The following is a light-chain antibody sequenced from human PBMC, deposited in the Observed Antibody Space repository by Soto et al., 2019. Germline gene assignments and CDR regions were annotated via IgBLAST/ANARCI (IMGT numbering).Light chain of an antibody. V-gene: IGLV1-44*01. CDR1: SSNIGSNT. J-gene: IGLJ1*01. CDR2: SNN. Sequence: QSVLTQPLSASGTPGQRVTISCSGSSSNIGSNTVNWYQQLPGTAPKLLIYSNNQRPSGVPDRFSGSKSGTSASLAISGLQSEDEADYYCAAWGDSLNGYVFGTGTKVTVL. CDR3: AAWGDSLNGYV.